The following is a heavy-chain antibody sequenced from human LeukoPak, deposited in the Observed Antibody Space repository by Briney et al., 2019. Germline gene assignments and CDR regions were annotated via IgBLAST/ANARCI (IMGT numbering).Heavy chain of an antibody. V-gene: IGHV4-61*05. CDR2: IYYTGNT. Sequence: PSETLSLTCIVSGGSISSSSYYWGWIRQPPGKGLEWIGYIYYTGNTNYNPSLKSRVTISVDTSKNQFSLKLSSVTAADTAVYYCARGLFYRRYYYDSSGYSLPPRYYYYYYMDVWGKGTTVTVSS. CDR3: ARGLFYRRYYYDSSGYSLPPRYYYYYYMDV. CDR1: GGSISSSSYY. D-gene: IGHD3-22*01. J-gene: IGHJ6*03.